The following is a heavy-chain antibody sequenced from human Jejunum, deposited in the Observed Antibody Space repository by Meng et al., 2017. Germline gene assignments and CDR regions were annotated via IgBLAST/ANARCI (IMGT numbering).Heavy chain of an antibody. CDR1: EFTFSSAW. D-gene: IGHD4-23*01. Sequence: GGSLRLYCAASEFTFSSAWMSWVRQAPGKGLEWIGHIKSKARGGTTDYAASVKDRFIISRDDSKTTVYLQMNSLKIEDTAVYYCTDGRNLWGQGTVVTVSS. J-gene: IGHJ3*01. CDR3: TDGRNL. CDR2: IKSKARGGTT. V-gene: IGHV3-15*05.